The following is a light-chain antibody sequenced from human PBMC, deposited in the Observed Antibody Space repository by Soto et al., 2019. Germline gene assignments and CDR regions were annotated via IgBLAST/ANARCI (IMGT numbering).Light chain of an antibody. Sequence: DIQRTQSPSTRSASVGDKVTITGRASQSISSWLAWYQQKPGKAPKLLIYKASSLESGVPSRFSGSGSGTEFTLTISSLQPDDFATYYCQQYDSYWSFGQGTNVDI. CDR1: QSISSW. CDR2: KAS. V-gene: IGKV1-5*03. J-gene: IGKJ1*01. CDR3: QQYDSYWS.